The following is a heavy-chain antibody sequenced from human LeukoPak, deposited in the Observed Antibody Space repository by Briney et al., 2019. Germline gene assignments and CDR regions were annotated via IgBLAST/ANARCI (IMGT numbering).Heavy chain of an antibody. CDR3: ARENGSPGGDAFDI. CDR1: GGSISSSSYY. D-gene: IGHD1-1*01. J-gene: IGHJ3*02. Sequence: SETLSLTCTVSGGSISSSSYYWGWIRQPQGKGLEWIGSIYYSGSTYYNPSLKSRVTISVDTSKNQFSLKLSSVTAADTAVYYCARENGSPGGDAFDIWGQGTMVTVSS. V-gene: IGHV4-39*02. CDR2: IYYSGST.